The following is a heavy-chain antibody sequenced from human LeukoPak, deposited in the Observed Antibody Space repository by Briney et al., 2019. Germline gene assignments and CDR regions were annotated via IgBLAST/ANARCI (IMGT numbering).Heavy chain of an antibody. Sequence: GGSLRLSCAASGFTFRSYEMNWVRQAPGKGLEWVSYISSSGSTIYYADSVKGRFTMSRDNAKNSLYLQMNSLRAGDTAVYYCTGDYYGSGSYADFDYWGQGTLVTVSS. V-gene: IGHV3-48*03. CDR1: GFTFRSYE. D-gene: IGHD3-10*01. J-gene: IGHJ4*02. CDR2: ISSSGSTI. CDR3: TGDYYGSGSYADFDY.